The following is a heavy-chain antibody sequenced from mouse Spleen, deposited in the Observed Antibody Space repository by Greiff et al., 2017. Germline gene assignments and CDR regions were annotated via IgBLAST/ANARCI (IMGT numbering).Heavy chain of an antibody. J-gene: IGHJ2*01. CDR3: ARDGITTVVAPFDY. D-gene: IGHD1-1*01. Sequence: EVQLQQSGPVLVKPGASVKMSCKASGYTFTDYYMNWVKQSHGKSLEWIGVINPYNGGTSYNQKFKGKATLTVDKSSSTAYMELNSLTSEDSAVYYCARDGITTVVAPFDYWGQGTTLTVSS. CDR1: GYTFTDYY. CDR2: INPYNGGT. V-gene: IGHV1-19*01.